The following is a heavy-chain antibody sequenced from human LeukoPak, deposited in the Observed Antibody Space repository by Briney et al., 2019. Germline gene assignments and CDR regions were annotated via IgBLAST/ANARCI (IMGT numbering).Heavy chain of an antibody. CDR3: ARQLLWFGESEYYYYGMDV. CDR2: IYYSGST. J-gene: IGHJ6*02. D-gene: IGHD3-10*01. Sequence: SETLSLTCTVSGGSISSYYWSWIRQPPGKGLEWIGSIYYSGSTYYNPSLKSRVTISVDTSKNQFSLKLSSVTAADTAVYYCARQLLWFGESEYYYYGMDVWGQGTTVTVSS. CDR1: GGSISSYY. V-gene: IGHV4-59*05.